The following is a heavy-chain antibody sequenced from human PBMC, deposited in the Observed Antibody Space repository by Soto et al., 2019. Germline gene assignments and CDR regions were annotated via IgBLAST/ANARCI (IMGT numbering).Heavy chain of an antibody. D-gene: IGHD5-12*01. CDR3: ARESGGATATLDYYYFYMDV. J-gene: IGHJ6*03. V-gene: IGHV1-2*04. CDR1: GDTFTGYY. CDR2: INPNSGVT. Sequence: QVQLVQSGAEVKKPGASVTVSCRASGDTFTGYYMHWVRQAPGQGLEWMGWINPNSGVTKYAQKFQGWVTMTRHTSIRTVYMQLSRLRSDDTAVYYCARESGGATATLDYYYFYMDVWGTGTTVTVSS.